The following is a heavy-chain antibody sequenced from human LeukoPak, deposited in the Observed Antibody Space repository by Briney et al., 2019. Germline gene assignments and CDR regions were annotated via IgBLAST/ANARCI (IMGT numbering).Heavy chain of an antibody. CDR3: ARVGFGSSWDHVDV. D-gene: IGHD6-13*01. CDR2: ISGSGGST. CDR1: GFTFSSYA. V-gene: IGHV3-23*01. J-gene: IGHJ6*02. Sequence: GGSLRLSCAASGFTFSSYAMSWVRQAPGKGLEWASAISGSGGSTYYADSVKGRFTISRDNSKNTLYLQMNSLGAEDTAVYYCARVGFGSSWDHVDVWGQGTTVTVSS.